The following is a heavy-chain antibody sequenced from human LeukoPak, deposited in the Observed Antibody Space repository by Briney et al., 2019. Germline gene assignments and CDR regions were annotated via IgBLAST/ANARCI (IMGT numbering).Heavy chain of an antibody. D-gene: IGHD6-19*01. J-gene: IGHJ3*02. V-gene: IGHV3-7*01. CDR2: IKGDGSEE. CDR1: GFTFSDYW. CDR3: AKALTSGWYLDAFNI. Sequence: GGSLRLSCAGSGFTFSDYWMSWVRQAPGKGLEWVANIKGDGSEEYYVESVKGRFSISRDNAKNALYLQMNSLRAEDTAVYYCAKALTSGWYLDAFNIWGQGTMVTVSS.